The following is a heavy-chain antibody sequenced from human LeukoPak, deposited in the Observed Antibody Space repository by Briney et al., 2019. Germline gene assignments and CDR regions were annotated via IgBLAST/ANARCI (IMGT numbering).Heavy chain of an antibody. Sequence: PETLSLTCAVYGGSFSGYYWSWIRQPPGKGLEWIGEINHSGSTNYNPSLKSRVTISVDTSKNQFSLKLSSVTAADTAVYYCARGRGFSGYYYYWGQGTLVTVSS. J-gene: IGHJ4*02. D-gene: IGHD3-22*01. V-gene: IGHV4-34*01. CDR1: GGSFSGYY. CDR3: ARGRGFSGYYYY. CDR2: INHSGST.